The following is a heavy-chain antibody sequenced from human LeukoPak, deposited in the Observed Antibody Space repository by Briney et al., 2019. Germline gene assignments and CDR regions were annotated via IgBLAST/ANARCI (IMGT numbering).Heavy chain of an antibody. Sequence: SLKVSCKASGGSFSSYTTSWVRQTPGQGLEWMGHISPIFGTAHYAQTFQGRVTITTDDATSTAYMELSSLRSEDTAVYYCAREVPAAGRHTLVYYYMVVWGKGTTVTVSS. CDR3: AREVPAAGRHTLVYYYMVV. CDR1: GGSFSSYT. V-gene: IGHV1-69*05. J-gene: IGHJ6*03. CDR2: ISPIFGTA. D-gene: IGHD6-13*01.